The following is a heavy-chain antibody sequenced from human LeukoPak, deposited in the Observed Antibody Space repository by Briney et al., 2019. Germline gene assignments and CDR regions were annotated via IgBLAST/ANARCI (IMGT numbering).Heavy chain of an antibody. CDR3: ARSIVEATLDY. CDR2: ISAYNGNT. V-gene: IGHV1-18*01. Sequence: ASVKVSCEASGYTSTSYGISWVRQAPGQGLEWMGWISAYNGNTNYAQKLQGRVTMTTDTSTSTAYMELRSLRSDDTAVYYCARSIVEATLDYWGQGTLVTVSS. D-gene: IGHD1-26*01. CDR1: GYTSTSYG. J-gene: IGHJ4*02.